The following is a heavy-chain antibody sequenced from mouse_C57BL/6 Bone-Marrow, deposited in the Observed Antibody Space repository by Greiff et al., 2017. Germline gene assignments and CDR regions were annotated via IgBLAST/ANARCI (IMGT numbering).Heavy chain of an antibody. CDR1: GFTFSSYA. Sequence: EVQVVESGEGSVKPGGSLKLSCAASGFTFSSYAMSWVRQTPEKRLEWVAYISSGGDYIYYADTVKGRFTISRDNARNTLYLQMSSLKSEDTAMYYCTRDSFPWFAYWGQGTLVTVSA. D-gene: IGHD1-1*01. J-gene: IGHJ3*01. CDR3: TRDSFPWFAY. V-gene: IGHV5-9-1*02. CDR2: ISSGGDYI.